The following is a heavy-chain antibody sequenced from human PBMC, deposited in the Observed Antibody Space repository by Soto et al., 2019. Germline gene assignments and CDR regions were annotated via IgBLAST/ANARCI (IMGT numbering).Heavy chain of an antibody. CDR1: DDSISSYY. CDR3: ARIRYTSGWECDY. V-gene: IGHV4-59*01. J-gene: IGHJ4*02. D-gene: IGHD6-19*01. Sequence: QVQLQESGPGLVKPSETLSLTCTVSDDSISSYYWSWIRQPPGKGLEWIGYTFYSGTTRYNPSLKIRLTLSIDTSKNEFSLKLSSVPAADTAVYYCARIRYTSGWECDYCGQGTLVTVSS. CDR2: TFYSGTT.